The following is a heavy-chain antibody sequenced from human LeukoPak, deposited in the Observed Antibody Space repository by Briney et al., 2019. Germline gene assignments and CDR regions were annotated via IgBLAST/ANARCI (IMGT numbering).Heavy chain of an antibody. CDR2: ISSSSTI. CDR1: GFTFSSYS. J-gene: IGHJ4*02. Sequence: GGSLRLPCAASGFTFSSYSMNWVRQAPGKGLEWVSYISSSSTIYYADSVKGRPTISRDNAKNSLYLQMNSLRAEDTAVYYCAREGYDSSGYFLAFDYWGQGTLVTVSS. CDR3: AREGYDSSGYFLAFDY. D-gene: IGHD3-22*01. V-gene: IGHV3-48*04.